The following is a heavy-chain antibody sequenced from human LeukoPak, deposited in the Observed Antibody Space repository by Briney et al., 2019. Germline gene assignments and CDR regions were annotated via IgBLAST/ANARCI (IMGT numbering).Heavy chain of an antibody. V-gene: IGHV3-23*01. D-gene: IGHD1-1*01. Sequence: GGSLRPSCAASGFTFSSYAMSWVRQAPGKGLEWVSAISGSGGSTYYADSVKGRFTISRDNSKNTLYLQMNSLRAEDTAVYYCAKDKNWNDPGSSFDYWGQGTLVTVSS. CDR3: AKDKNWNDPGSSFDY. J-gene: IGHJ4*02. CDR2: ISGSGGST. CDR1: GFTFSSYA.